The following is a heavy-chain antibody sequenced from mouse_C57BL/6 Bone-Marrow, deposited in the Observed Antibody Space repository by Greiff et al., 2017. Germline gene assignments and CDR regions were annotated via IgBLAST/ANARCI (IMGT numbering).Heavy chain of an antibody. D-gene: IGHD2-5*01. Sequence: EVMLVESGGGLVKPGGSLKLSCAASGFTFSSYAMSWVRQTPEKRLEWVATISDGGSYTYYPDNVKGRFTISRDNAKNNLYVQMSHLKSEDTAMYYCARPSYYSNWWVAWFAYWGQGTLVTVSA. CDR1: GFTFSSYA. J-gene: IGHJ3*01. CDR3: ARPSYYSNWWVAWFAY. V-gene: IGHV5-4*03. CDR2: ISDGGSYT.